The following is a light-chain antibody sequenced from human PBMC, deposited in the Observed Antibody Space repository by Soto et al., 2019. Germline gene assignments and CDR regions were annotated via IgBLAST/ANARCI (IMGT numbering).Light chain of an antibody. V-gene: IGKV1-33*01. Sequence: DIQMTQSPSSLSASVGDRVTITCQASHDINCYLNWYQQKPGRAPKLLIYDASNLEAGVPSRFSGSGSGTDFTFTISSLQPEDIATYYCQQYDNLPPFTFGPGTKVDIK. CDR2: DAS. CDR1: HDINCY. J-gene: IGKJ3*01. CDR3: QQYDNLPPFT.